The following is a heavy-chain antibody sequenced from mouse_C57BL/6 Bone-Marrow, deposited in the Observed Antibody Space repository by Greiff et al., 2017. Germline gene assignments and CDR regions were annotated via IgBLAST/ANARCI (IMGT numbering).Heavy chain of an antibody. J-gene: IGHJ4*01. V-gene: IGHV1-63*01. CDR2: IYPGGGYT. CDR1: GYTFTNYW. Sequence: QVQLQQSGAELVRPGTSVKMSCKASGYTFTNYWIGWAKQRPGHGLEWIGNIYPGGGYTNYNEKFKGKATMTADKSSSTAYMQFSSLTSEDAAIYYCARGGRAIDYWGQGTSVTVSS. CDR3: ARGGRAIDY.